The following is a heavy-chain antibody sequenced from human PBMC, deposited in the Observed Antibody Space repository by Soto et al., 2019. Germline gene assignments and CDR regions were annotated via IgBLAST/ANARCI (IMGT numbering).Heavy chain of an antibody. CDR1: GDSITNGYYY. Sequence: QVQLQESGPGLVQPSQTLSLTCSVSGDSITNGYYYWSWIRQHPGKGLEWIGYIYYSGSAYYNPSFKSRATISVDTSENQFSLKLTAVTAADTAMYYCARAKFVPAYWEWFDPWGQGTLVTVSS. J-gene: IGHJ5*02. V-gene: IGHV4-31*03. D-gene: IGHD2-2*01. CDR3: ARAKFVPAYWEWFDP. CDR2: IYYSGSA.